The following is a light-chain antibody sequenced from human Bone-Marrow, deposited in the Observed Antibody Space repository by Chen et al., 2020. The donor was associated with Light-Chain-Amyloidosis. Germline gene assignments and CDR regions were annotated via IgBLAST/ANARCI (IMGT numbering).Light chain of an antibody. Sequence: SYVLTQPSSVSVAPGQTATIACGGNNIGSTSVHWYQQTPGPAPLLVVYDDSDRPAGITERVSGSNSGNTATLTISRVEAGDEADYYCQVWDRSSDRPVFGGGTKLTVL. J-gene: IGLJ3*02. CDR2: DDS. CDR3: QVWDRSSDRPV. V-gene: IGLV3-21*02. CDR1: NIGSTS.